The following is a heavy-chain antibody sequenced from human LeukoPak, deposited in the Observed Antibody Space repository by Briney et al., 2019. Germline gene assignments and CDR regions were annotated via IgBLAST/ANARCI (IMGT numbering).Heavy chain of an antibody. Sequence: SETLSLMCTVSGGSIISDTYYWGWIRQPPGKGLEWIGNIYNSGSTNYNPSLKSRVTISVDTSKNQFSLKLSSVTAADTAVYYCARRPVRGVIGLDYWGQGTLVTVSS. D-gene: IGHD3-10*01. CDR2: IYNSGST. V-gene: IGHV4-39*07. CDR1: GGSIISDTYY. CDR3: ARRPVRGVIGLDY. J-gene: IGHJ4*02.